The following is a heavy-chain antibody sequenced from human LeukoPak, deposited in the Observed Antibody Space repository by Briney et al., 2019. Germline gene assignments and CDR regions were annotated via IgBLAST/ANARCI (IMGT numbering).Heavy chain of an antibody. CDR3: TTDLTYLFTFEY. D-gene: IGHD2/OR15-2a*01. Sequence: GGSLRLSCAASGFSFADAWMAWVRQAPGRGLEWLGRIKGESDGATTDLAAPVKGRFTFSRDDSKNTLYLQMHGLQIEDTAVYYCTTDLTYLFTFEYWGQGTLVTVSS. CDR2: IKGESDGATT. J-gene: IGHJ4*02. CDR1: GFSFADAW. V-gene: IGHV3-15*01.